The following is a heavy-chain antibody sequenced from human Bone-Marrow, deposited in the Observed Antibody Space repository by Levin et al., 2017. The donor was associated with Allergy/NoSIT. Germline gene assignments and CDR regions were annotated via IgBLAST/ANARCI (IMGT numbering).Heavy chain of an antibody. D-gene: IGHD6-19*01. CDR2: INAGNGNT. J-gene: IGHJ4*02. CDR1: GYTFTSYA. V-gene: IGHV1-3*01. Sequence: GASVKVSCKASGYTFTSYAMHWVRQAPGQRLEWMGWINAGNGNTKYSQKFQGRVTITRDTSASTAYMELSSLRSEDTAVYYCAREPVFSEQWLVRGLFDYWGQGTLVTVSS. CDR3: AREPVFSEQWLVRGLFDY.